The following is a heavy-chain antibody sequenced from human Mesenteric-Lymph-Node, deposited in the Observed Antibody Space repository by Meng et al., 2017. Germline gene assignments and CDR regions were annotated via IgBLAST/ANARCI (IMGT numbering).Heavy chain of an antibody. CDR2: IIPILGTT. Sequence: SVKVSCKASGGAFSSHAISWVRQAPGQGLEWVGGIIPILGTTTYAQKFQGRVTIMTDESTRTAYMELNSLRSEDTAVYFCARDVSKGDHGGLFYGMEVWGQGTTVTVSS. J-gene: IGHJ6*02. CDR3: ARDVSKGDHGGLFYGMEV. CDR1: GGAFSSHA. V-gene: IGHV1-69*05. D-gene: IGHD3-10*01.